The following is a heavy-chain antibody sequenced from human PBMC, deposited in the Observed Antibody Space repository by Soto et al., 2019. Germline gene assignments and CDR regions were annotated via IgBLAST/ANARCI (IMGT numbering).Heavy chain of an antibody. D-gene: IGHD4-17*01. CDR2: IWYDGSNK. CDR1: GFTFSSYG. Sequence: QVQLVESGGGVVQPGRSLRLSCAASGFTFSSYGMHWVRQAPGKGLEWVAVIWYDGSNKYYADSVKGRFTISRDNSKNTLYLQMNGLRAEDTAVYYCARDMGVLDYGALNGSYFDYWGQGTLVTVSS. J-gene: IGHJ4*02. CDR3: ARDMGVLDYGALNGSYFDY. V-gene: IGHV3-33*01.